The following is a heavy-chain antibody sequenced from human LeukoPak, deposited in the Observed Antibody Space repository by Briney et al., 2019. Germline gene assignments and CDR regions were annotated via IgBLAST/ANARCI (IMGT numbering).Heavy chain of an antibody. V-gene: IGHV3-13*01. D-gene: IGHD1-26*01. Sequence: GRSLRLSCAASGFIFDDYAMHWVRQAPGKGLEWVSAIGTAGDTYYPGSVKGRFTISRENAKNSLYLQMNSLRAGDTAVYYCARGRVGATSYYFDYWGQGTLVTVSS. CDR3: ARGRVGATSYYFDY. J-gene: IGHJ4*02. CDR1: GFIFDDYA. CDR2: IGTAGDT.